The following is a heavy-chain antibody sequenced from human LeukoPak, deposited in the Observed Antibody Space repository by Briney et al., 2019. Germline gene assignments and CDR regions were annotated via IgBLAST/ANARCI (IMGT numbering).Heavy chain of an antibody. J-gene: IGHJ4*02. D-gene: IGHD5-12*01. CDR1: GFTFSSYW. V-gene: IGHV3-7*01. CDR2: IKQDGSEK. CDR3: ARDGIVATRALDY. Sequence: PGGSLRLSCAAYGFTFSSYWMSWVRQAPGKGLEWVANIKQDGSEKYYVDSVKGRFTISRDNAKNSLYLQMNSLRAEDTAMYYRARDGIVATRALDYWGQGTLVTVSS.